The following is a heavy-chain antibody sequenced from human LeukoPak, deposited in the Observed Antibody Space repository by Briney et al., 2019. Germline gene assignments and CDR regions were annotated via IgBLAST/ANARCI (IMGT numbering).Heavy chain of an antibody. CDR2: ISYIGST. CDR3: ARDLVTVTKGFDI. V-gene: IGHV4-59*11. CDR1: DDSFSSHY. J-gene: IGHJ3*02. Sequence: SETRCLTCAVSDDSFSSHYWTWIRQPPGKGLEWIGYISYIGSTNYNPSLKSRVTISIDTSKNQFSLKLSSVTAADTAVYYCARDLVTVTKGFDIWGQGTMVSVSS. D-gene: IGHD4-17*01.